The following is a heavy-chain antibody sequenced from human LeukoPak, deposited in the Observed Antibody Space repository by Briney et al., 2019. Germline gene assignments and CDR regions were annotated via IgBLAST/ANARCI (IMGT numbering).Heavy chain of an antibody. D-gene: IGHD5-18*01. J-gene: IGHJ4*02. CDR1: GFTFSSYA. Sequence: GGSLRLSCAASGFTFSSYAMHWVRQAPGKGLEWVAVISYDGSNKYYADSVKGRSTISRDNSKNTLYLQMNSLRAEDTAVYYWARDTVMVLPFNYWGREPWSPSPQ. V-gene: IGHV3-30-3*01. CDR2: ISYDGSNK. CDR3: ARDTVMVLPFNY.